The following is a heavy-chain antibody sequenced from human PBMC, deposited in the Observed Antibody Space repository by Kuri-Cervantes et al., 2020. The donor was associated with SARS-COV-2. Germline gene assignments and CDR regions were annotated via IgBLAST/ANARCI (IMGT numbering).Heavy chain of an antibody. CDR3: ARGPPAAVGLYYFDY. CDR1: GFTFSSYS. Sequence: GESLKISCAASGFTFSSYSMNWVRQAPGKGLEWVSSISSSSSYIYYADSVKGRFTISRDNAKNSLYLQMNSLRAEDTAVYYCARGPPAAVGLYYFDYWGQGTLVTVSS. CDR2: ISSSSSYI. D-gene: IGHD6-19*01. J-gene: IGHJ4*02. V-gene: IGHV3-21*01.